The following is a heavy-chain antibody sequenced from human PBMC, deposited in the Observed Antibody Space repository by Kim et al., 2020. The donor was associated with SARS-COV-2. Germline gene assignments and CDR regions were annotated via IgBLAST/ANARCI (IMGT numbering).Heavy chain of an antibody. J-gene: IGHJ4*02. Sequence: VEGRFTISRGNSKNTLYLQMNSLRVEDTAVYYCGRDRGYCSGGSCYGLDYWGQGTLVTLAS. V-gene: IGHV3-30*07. CDR3: GRDRGYCSGGSCYGLDY. D-gene: IGHD2-15*01.